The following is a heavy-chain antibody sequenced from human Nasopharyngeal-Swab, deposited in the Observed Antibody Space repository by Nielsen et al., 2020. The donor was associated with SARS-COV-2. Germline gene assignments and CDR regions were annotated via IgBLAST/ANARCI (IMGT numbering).Heavy chain of an antibody. Sequence: SATLSLTCTVSGGCISSYYWSWIRQSPGKGLEWNGYIYYSERTNSNPSLKSRVTISVDTSKNQFSLKLSSVTAADTAVYYCARGFDYWGQGTLVTVSS. V-gene: IGHV4-59*13. CDR3: ARGFDY. CDR2: IYYSERT. J-gene: IGHJ4*02. CDR1: GGCISSYY.